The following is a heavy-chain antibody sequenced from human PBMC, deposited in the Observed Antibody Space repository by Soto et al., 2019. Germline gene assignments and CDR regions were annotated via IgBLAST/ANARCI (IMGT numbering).Heavy chain of an antibody. CDR2: IHPSGDTT. Sequence: QVQLVQSGAEVKEPGASVKVSCKASGFTFQNYHMHWVRQAPGQGLEWMGIIHPSGDTTTYAQNFQGRLAMTRDTSTSTAYMELSSLTSEDTAVYYCAKDLWGSSTVDYWGQGTLITVSS. CDR1: GFTFQNYH. J-gene: IGHJ4*02. CDR3: AKDLWGSSTVDY. D-gene: IGHD3-16*01. V-gene: IGHV1-46*02.